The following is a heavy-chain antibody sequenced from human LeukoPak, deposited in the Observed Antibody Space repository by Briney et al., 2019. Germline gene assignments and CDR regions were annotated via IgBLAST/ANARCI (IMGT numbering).Heavy chain of an antibody. CDR1: GFTFSSYW. Sequence: GGSLTLSCAASGFTFSSYWMHWVRHSPGRGLVWVSCMSGDGSNRIYADSMKGRLTICRDNAKDTLILQLDSLRAEDTAVYYCTGPGGGGSHMAFAPWGQGTLVTVSS. J-gene: IGHJ5*02. V-gene: IGHV3-74*01. CDR3: TGPGGGGSHMAFAP. CDR2: MSGDGSNR. D-gene: IGHD2-15*01.